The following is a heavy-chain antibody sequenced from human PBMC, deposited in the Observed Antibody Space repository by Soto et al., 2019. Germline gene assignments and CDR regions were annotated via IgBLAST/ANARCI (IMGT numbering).Heavy chain of an antibody. CDR3: GRGRSGPIVVFY. CDR2: IGPESGAT. V-gene: IGHV1-2*02. CDR1: GYTFTGHY. J-gene: IGHJ4*02. D-gene: IGHD3-3*01. Sequence: QVQLVQSGAEVKKPGASVKVSCKASGYTFTGHYIHWVRQAPEQGPEWMGEIGPESGATRYAQKFRGRVTMTMDSSITTVYMELKNLSPDDTAVYYCGRGRSGPIVVFYWGQGTTVTVSS.